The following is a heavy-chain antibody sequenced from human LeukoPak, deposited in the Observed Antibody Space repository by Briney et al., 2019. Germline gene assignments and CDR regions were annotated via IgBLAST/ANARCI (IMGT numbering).Heavy chain of an antibody. V-gene: IGHV3-21*01. J-gene: IGHJ4*02. CDR2: ISSSSSYI. CDR1: GFTFSSYS. Sequence: GGSLRLSCAASGFTFSSYSMNWVRQAPGKGLEWVSSISSSSSYIYYADSVKGRLTISRDNAKNSLYLQMNSLRAEDTAVYYCARDYYDSSGTLGYWGQGTLVTVSS. D-gene: IGHD3-22*01. CDR3: ARDYYDSSGTLGY.